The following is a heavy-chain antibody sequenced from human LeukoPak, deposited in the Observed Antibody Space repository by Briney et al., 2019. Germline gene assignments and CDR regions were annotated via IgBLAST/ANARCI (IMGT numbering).Heavy chain of an antibody. CDR2: ISSSSSYI. CDR1: GFTFSSYS. V-gene: IGHV3-21*01. CDR3: AGSIAARELNWFDP. D-gene: IGHD6-6*01. Sequence: PGGSLRLSCAASGFTFSSYSMNWVRQAPGKGLEWVSSISSSSSYIYYADSVKGRFTISRDNAKNSLYLQMNSLRAEDTAVYYCAGSIAARELNWFDPWGQGTLVTVSS. J-gene: IGHJ5*02.